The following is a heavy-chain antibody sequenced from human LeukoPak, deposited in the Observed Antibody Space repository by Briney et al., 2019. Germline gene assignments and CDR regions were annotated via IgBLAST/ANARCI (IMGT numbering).Heavy chain of an antibody. Sequence: SETLSLTCTVPGGSISSGGYSWSWIRQHPGKGLEWIGYIYYSGSTYYNPSLKSRVTISVDTSKNQFSLKLSSVTAADTAVYYCARDRSYDSSGYYGMDVWGQGTTVTVSS. J-gene: IGHJ6*02. CDR2: IYYSGST. CDR1: GGSISSGGYS. V-gene: IGHV4-31*03. CDR3: ARDRSYDSSGYYGMDV. D-gene: IGHD3-22*01.